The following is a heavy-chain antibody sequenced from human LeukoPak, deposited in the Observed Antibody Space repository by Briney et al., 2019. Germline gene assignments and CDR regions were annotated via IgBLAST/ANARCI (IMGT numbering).Heavy chain of an antibody. Sequence: PGGSLRLSCAASGFTFSSYGMNWVRQAPGKGLEWVSYISGSSSTIYYADSMKGRFTISRDNSKNTLYLQMNSLRAEDTAVYYCAKALARYSSGPDYWGQGTLVTVSS. J-gene: IGHJ4*02. V-gene: IGHV3-48*01. CDR1: GFTFSSYG. D-gene: IGHD6-19*01. CDR3: AKALARYSSGPDY. CDR2: ISGSSSTI.